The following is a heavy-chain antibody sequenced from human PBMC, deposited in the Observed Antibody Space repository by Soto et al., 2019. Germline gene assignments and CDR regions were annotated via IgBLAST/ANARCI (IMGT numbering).Heavy chain of an antibody. J-gene: IGHJ5*02. CDR1: GGSISSGDYY. CDR2: IYYSGST. D-gene: IGHD3-3*01. V-gene: IGHV4-30-4*01. Sequence: QVQLQESGPGLVKPSQTLSLTCTVSGGSISSGDYYWSWIRQPPGQGLEWIGYIYYSGSTYYNPSLKSRVTISVDTSKNQFSLKLSSVTAADTAVYYCARGGSVWSGYLGWFDPWGQGTLVTVSS. CDR3: ARGGSVWSGYLGWFDP.